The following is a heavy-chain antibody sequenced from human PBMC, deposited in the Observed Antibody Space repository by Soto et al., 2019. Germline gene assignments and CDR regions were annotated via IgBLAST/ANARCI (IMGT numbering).Heavy chain of an antibody. CDR2: IWYDGSNK. D-gene: IGHD1-26*01. CDR3: ARDSEWEPSSPYYYYYGMDV. V-gene: IGHV3-33*01. CDR1: GFTFSSYG. Sequence: GGSLRLSCAASGFTFSSYGMHWVRQAPGKGLEWVAVIWYDGSNKYYADSVKGRFTISRDNSKNTLYLQMNSLRAEDTAVYYCARDSEWEPSSPYYYYYGMDVWGQGTTVTVSS. J-gene: IGHJ6*02.